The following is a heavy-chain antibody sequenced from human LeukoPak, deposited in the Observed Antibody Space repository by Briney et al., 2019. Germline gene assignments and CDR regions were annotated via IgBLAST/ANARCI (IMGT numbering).Heavy chain of an antibody. CDR1: GYTFTSNY. V-gene: IGHV1-46*01. Sequence: ASVKVSCKAFGYTFTSNYMHWVRQAPGQGPEWMGVISPSGGSTTYAQKFQGRVTLTRDMSTSTDYLELSSLRSEDTAVYYCARDLATLGVVGAEANFQHWGQGTLVTVSS. CDR2: ISPSGGST. J-gene: IGHJ1*01. CDR3: ARDLATLGVVGAEANFQH. D-gene: IGHD1-26*01.